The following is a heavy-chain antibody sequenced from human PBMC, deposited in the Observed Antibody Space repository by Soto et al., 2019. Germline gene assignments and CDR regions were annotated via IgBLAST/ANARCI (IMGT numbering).Heavy chain of an antibody. V-gene: IGHV3-23*01. Sequence: EVQLLESGGGLVQPGGSLRLSCAASGFTFSSYAMSWVRQAPGKGLEWVSAISGNGGSTYYADSVKGRFTISRDNSKNTLYLQMNSLRAEDTAVYYCGKNVLRFLELLMSPPAYFDYWGQGTLVTVSS. CDR2: ISGNGGST. D-gene: IGHD3-3*01. CDR3: GKNVLRFLELLMSPPAYFDY. J-gene: IGHJ4*02. CDR1: GFTFSSYA.